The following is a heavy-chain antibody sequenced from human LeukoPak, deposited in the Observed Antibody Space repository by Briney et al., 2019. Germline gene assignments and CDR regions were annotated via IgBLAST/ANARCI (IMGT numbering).Heavy chain of an antibody. J-gene: IGHJ3*02. CDR1: GGSISSYY. D-gene: IGHD2-15*01. CDR3: ARRGVPQGRSQDNI. Sequence: PSETLSLTCTVSGGSISSYYWSWIRQPPGKGLGWIGYIYYSGSTNYNPSLKSRVTISVDTSKNQFSLKLSSVTAADTAVYYCARRGVPQGRSQDNIWGQGTMVTVSS. CDR2: IYYSGST. V-gene: IGHV4-59*08.